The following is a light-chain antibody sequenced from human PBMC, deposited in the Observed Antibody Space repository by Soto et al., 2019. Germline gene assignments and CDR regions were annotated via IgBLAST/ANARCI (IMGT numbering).Light chain of an antibody. Sequence: DIQMTQSPFALSASVGDRVTIPCRASQSISSWLAWYQQKLGRAPRLLIYDASSLESGVPSRFSGSGYGTEFTLTISSLQPDDFATYDCQQYNTYSSLTFGGGTKVDIK. J-gene: IGKJ4*01. CDR3: QQYNTYSSLT. CDR2: DAS. CDR1: QSISSW. V-gene: IGKV1-5*01.